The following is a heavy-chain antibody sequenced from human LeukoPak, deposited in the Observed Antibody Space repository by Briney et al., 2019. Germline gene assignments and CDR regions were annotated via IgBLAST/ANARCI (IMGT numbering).Heavy chain of an antibody. J-gene: IGHJ4*02. CDR3: AKDTPSRSSGWDR. D-gene: IGHD6-19*01. CDR2: FSRSGPYI. V-gene: IGHV3-21*01. Sequence: GGSLRLSCAASGFTFSSYTMNWVRQAPGKGLEWVSSFSRSGPYIYYADSVKGRFTISRDNAKNSLYLQMNSLRAEDTAVYYCAKDTPSRSSGWDRWGQGTLVIVST. CDR1: GFTFSSYT.